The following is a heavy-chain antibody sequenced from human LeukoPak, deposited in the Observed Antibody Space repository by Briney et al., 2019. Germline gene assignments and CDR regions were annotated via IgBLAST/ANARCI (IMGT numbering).Heavy chain of an antibody. CDR3: ARALHDYGDFYFDY. J-gene: IGHJ4*02. Sequence: PGGSLTLSCAASGFTFSSYDMHWVRQATGKGLEWVSAIGTAGDTYYPGSVKGRFTISRENAKNSLYLQMNSLRAGDTAVYYCARALHDYGDFYFDYWGQGTLVTVSS. CDR1: GFTFSSYD. V-gene: IGHV3-13*01. CDR2: IGTAGDT. D-gene: IGHD4-17*01.